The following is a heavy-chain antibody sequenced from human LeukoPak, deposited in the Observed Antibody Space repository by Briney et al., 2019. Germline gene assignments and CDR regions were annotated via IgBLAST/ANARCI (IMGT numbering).Heavy chain of an antibody. D-gene: IGHD6-19*01. CDR3: ARNLEAVAGTV. CDR2: ISPNSGDT. Sequence: ASVKVSCKASGYTFTGYYLHWVRQAPGQGLDWMGWISPNSGDTHYAQKFQGRVTMTVDTSISTAYMELSSLRSDDTAVYYCARNLEAVAGTVWGQGTLVTVSP. J-gene: IGHJ4*02. CDR1: GYTFTGYY. V-gene: IGHV1-2*02.